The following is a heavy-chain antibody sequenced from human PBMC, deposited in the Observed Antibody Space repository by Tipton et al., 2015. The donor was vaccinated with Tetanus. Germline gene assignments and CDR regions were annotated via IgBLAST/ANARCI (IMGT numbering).Heavy chain of an antibody. CDR1: GGPISTSGFY. CDR2: IYYSGGT. V-gene: IGHV4-39*01. J-gene: IGHJ4*02. D-gene: IGHD3-10*01. Sequence: TLSLTCIVSGGPISTSGFYWDWIRQSPIKGLEWIGNIYYSGGTHYNPSLKSRVRISIDTSKNQFSLKLSSVTAADTAVYYCARHSLYYYGSERQPRWGPGTLVTVHS. CDR3: ARHSLYYYGSERQPR.